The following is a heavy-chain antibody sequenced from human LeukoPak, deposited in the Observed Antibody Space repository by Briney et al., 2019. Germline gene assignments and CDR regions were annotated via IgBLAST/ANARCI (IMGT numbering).Heavy chain of an antibody. J-gene: IGHJ4*02. CDR2: TYYRSKWYN. CDR3: ARSCSGGSCHALDH. D-gene: IGHD2-15*01. CDR1: GDSVSSNSAA. Sequence: SQTLSLTCVISGDSVSSNSAAWNWIRQSPSRGLEWLGRTYYRSKWYNDYAVSVRSRITINPDTSKNEFSLQLNSATPEDTALYYCARSCSGGSCHALDHWGQGTLVTVSS. V-gene: IGHV6-1*01.